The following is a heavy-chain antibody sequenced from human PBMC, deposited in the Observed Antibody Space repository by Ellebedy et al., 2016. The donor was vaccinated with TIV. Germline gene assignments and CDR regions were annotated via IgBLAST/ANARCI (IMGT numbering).Heavy chain of an antibody. V-gene: IGHV4-59*12. D-gene: IGHD4-17*01. Sequence: SETLSLXCTVSGGSISSYYWSWIRQPPGKGLEWIGYIYYSGSTNYNPSLKSRVTISVDKSKNQFSLKLSSVTAADTAVYYCARSGDYGGDYWGQGTLVTVSS. CDR2: IYYSGST. CDR3: ARSGDYGGDY. J-gene: IGHJ4*02. CDR1: GGSISSYY.